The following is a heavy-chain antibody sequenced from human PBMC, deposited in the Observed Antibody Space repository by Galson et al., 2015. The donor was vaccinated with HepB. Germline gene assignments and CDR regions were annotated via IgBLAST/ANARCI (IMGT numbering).Heavy chain of an antibody. J-gene: IGHJ5*02. Sequence: SVKVSCKASGYTFTNYGISWVRQAPGQGLEWMGGIIPIFGTANYAQKFQGRVTIIADKSTSTAYMELSSLRSEETAVYYCARPIAAAGGFDPWGQGTLVTVSS. CDR3: ARPIAAAGGFDP. D-gene: IGHD6-13*01. CDR2: IIPIFGTA. V-gene: IGHV1-69*06. CDR1: GYTFTNYG.